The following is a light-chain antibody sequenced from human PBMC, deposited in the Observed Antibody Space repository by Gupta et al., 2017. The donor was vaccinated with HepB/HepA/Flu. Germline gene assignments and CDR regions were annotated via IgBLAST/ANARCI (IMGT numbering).Light chain of an antibody. CDR3: GTWDSSRSGFYV. CDR2: DNN. V-gene: IGLV1-51*01. Sequence: QSVLPQPPSVSAAPGQKVTISCSGSSSNIGNNYVSWSQQLPGTAPKLLIYDNNKRPSGRPDRCSGSKSGTSGTLGITGLQTGDEADYYCGTWDSSRSGFYVFGTGTKVTVL. CDR1: SSNIGNNY. J-gene: IGLJ1*01.